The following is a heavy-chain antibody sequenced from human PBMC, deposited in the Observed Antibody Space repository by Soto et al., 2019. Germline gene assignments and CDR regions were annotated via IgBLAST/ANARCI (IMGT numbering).Heavy chain of an antibody. CDR2: ISYDGSNK. V-gene: IGHV3-30*18. J-gene: IGHJ4*02. CDR3: AKDGLVETARRDY. Sequence: QVQLVESGGGVVQPGRSLRLSCAASGFTFSSYGMHWVRQAPGKGLEWVAVISYDGSNKYYADSVKGRFTISRDNSKNTLYLQMNSLRAEDTAVYYCAKDGLVETARRDYWGQGTLVTVSS. CDR1: GFTFSSYG. D-gene: IGHD5-18*01.